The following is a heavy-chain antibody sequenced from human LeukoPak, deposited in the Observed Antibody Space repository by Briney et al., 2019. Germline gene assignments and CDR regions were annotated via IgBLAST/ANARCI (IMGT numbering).Heavy chain of an antibody. D-gene: IGHD3-9*01. CDR1: GFTFSSYA. CDR3: ARKGTYYDILTGDDRAFDI. Sequence: TGGSLRLSCAASGFTFSSYAMSWVRQAPGKGLEWVSAISGSGGSTYYADSVKGRFTISRDNAKNSLYLQMNSLRAEDTAVYYCARKGTYYDILTGDDRAFDIWGQGTMVTVSS. J-gene: IGHJ3*02. CDR2: ISGSGGST. V-gene: IGHV3-23*01.